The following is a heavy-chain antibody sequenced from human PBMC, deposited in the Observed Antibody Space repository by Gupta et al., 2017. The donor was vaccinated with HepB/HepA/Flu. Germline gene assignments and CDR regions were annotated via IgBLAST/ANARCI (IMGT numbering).Heavy chain of an antibody. V-gene: IGHV3-23*01. CDR3: TKAIFWSAGYFDY. D-gene: IGHD2-21*01. J-gene: IGHJ4*02. CDR2: VSGSAGST. CDR1: GFAFSSYA. Sequence: EVQLLESGGDLVQPGGSLRLSCAASGFAFSSYAMNWVRQAPGKGLEWVSTVSGSAGSTYYADSVKGRFTISRDNSNNTLYLLLNSLRAEDTAVYYCTKAIFWSAGYFDYWGQGTLVTVSS.